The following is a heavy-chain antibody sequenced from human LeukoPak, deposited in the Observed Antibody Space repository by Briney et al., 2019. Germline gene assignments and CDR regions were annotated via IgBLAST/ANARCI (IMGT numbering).Heavy chain of an antibody. V-gene: IGHV3-21*01. D-gene: IGHD6-19*01. CDR2: ISSSSSYI. J-gene: IGHJ4*02. Sequence: GGSLRLSCAASGFTFSSYNMNWVRQAPGKGLEWVSSISSSSSYIYYADSVKGRFTISRDNAKNSLYLQMNSLRAEDTALYYCARGGENSGFDYWGQGTLVIVSS. CDR3: ARGGENSGFDY. CDR1: GFTFSSYN.